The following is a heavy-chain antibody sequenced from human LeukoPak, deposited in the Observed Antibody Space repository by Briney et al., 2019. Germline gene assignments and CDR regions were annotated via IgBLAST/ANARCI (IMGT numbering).Heavy chain of an antibody. D-gene: IGHD2-2*02. CDR2: INHSGST. V-gene: IGHV4-34*01. CDR3: ARGRRVPYTLDY. Sequence: PSETLSLTCAVYGGSFSGYYWSWIRQPPGKGLEWIGEINHSGSTNYNPSLKSRVTISVDTSKNQFSLKLSSVTAADTAVYYCARGRRVPYTLDYWGQETLVTVSS. CDR1: GGSFSGYY. J-gene: IGHJ4*02.